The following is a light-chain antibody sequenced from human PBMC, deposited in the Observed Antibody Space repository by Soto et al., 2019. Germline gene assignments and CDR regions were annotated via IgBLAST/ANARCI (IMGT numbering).Light chain of an antibody. CDR1: QSVSSY. Sequence: EIVLTQSPATLSLSPGERATLSCRASQSVSSYLAWYQQKPGQAPRLIIYDASNRATGIPARFSGSGSGTDFTLPISSLEPEDFAVYYCQQRSNWPPITFGQGTRLEIK. V-gene: IGKV3-11*01. J-gene: IGKJ5*01. CDR2: DAS. CDR3: QQRSNWPPIT.